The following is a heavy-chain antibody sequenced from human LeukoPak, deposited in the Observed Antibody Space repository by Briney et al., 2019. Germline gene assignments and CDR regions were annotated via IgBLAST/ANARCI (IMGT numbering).Heavy chain of an antibody. CDR2: IYYSGST. J-gene: IGHJ5*02. V-gene: IGHV4-39*07. CDR1: GGSISSSSYY. Sequence: SETLSLTCTVSGGSISSSSYYWGWIRQPPGKGLEWIGSIYYSGSTYYNPSLKSRVTISVDTSKNQFSLKLSSVTAADTAVYYCARRGIAAAGNGWFDPWGQGTLVTVSS. CDR3: ARRGIAAAGNGWFDP. D-gene: IGHD6-13*01.